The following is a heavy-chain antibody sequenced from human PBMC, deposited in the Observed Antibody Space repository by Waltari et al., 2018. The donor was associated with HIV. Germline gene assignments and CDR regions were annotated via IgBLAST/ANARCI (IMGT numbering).Heavy chain of an antibody. CDR1: GGSISSGSYY. J-gene: IGHJ3*02. Sequence: QVQLQESGPGLVKLSQILSLTCSVPGGSISSGSYYRSWIRQPAGKGLEWIGRIYTSGSTNYNPSLKSRVTISVDTSKNQFSLKLSSVTAADTAVYYCARRGIQLWFYAFDIWGQGTMVTVSS. V-gene: IGHV4-61*02. D-gene: IGHD5-18*01. CDR3: ARRGIQLWFYAFDI. CDR2: IYTSGST.